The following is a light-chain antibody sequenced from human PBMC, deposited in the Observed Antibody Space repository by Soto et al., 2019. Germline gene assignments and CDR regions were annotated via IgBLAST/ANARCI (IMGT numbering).Light chain of an antibody. Sequence: EVEMTQSPATVSVSPGERVTLSFSASQRVSSNVAWYQQKPGQAPRVLIFGASTRATGTPARFSGSGSGTEFTLTISSLQPEDFAVYYCQQYNIWPPYSFGQGAKVDIK. V-gene: IGKV3-15*01. CDR1: QRVSSN. J-gene: IGKJ2*03. CDR2: GAS. CDR3: QQYNIWPPYS.